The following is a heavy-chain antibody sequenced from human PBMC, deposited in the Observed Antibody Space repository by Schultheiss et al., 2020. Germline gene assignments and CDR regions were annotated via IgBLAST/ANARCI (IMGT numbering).Heavy chain of an antibody. J-gene: IGHJ6*02. CDR2: IDWNGGGA. CDR1: GFIFDGYV. D-gene: IGHD6-13*01. Sequence: GGSLRLSCAASGFIFDGYVMSWVRQVPGQGLEWASSIDWNGGGATYADSVKGRFSISRDNVENSLYLQMNSVRAEDTALYFCARRITAANLYGMDVWGQVTTITVSS. V-gene: IGHV3-20*04. CDR3: ARRITAANLYGMDV.